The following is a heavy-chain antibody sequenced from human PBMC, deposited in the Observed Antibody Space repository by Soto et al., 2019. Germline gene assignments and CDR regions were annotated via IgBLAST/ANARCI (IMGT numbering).Heavy chain of an antibody. J-gene: IGHJ4*02. D-gene: IGHD6-6*01. CDR1: GFTFSDYS. CDR3: ERKAARNYIDS. Sequence: GESLKISCVASGFTFSDYSMSWIRQAPGKGLEWLAFIDSRGRTLSYADSVRGRFTISRDNAENSVYLQMDSLRADDTAVYYCERKAARNYIDSWGQGNSVTVSS. CDR2: IDSRGRTL. V-gene: IGHV3-11*01.